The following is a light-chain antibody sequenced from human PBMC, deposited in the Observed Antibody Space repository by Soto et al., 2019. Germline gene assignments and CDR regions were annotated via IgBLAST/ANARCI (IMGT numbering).Light chain of an antibody. J-gene: IGKJ1*01. Sequence: DIQMTQSPSSLSASVGDRVTITCRASQSISSYLNWYQQKPGKAPKLLIYAASSLQSGVPSRFSGSGSGTDFTLTISSPQHEDFATYYCQQSYSTPWTYGQGTKVDIK. CDR2: AAS. V-gene: IGKV1-39*01. CDR3: QQSYSTPWT. CDR1: QSISSY.